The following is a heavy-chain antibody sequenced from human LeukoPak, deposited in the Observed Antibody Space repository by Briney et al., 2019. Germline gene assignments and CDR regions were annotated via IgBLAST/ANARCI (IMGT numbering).Heavy chain of an antibody. CDR3: ARHPINYCSSTSCYVP. CDR2: IYYSGST. CDR1: GGSISSYY. V-gene: IGHV4-59*08. J-gene: IGHJ4*02. D-gene: IGHD2-2*01. Sequence: PSETLSLTCTVSGGSISSYYWSWIRQPPGKGLEWIGYIYYSGSTNYNPSLKSRVTISVDTSKNQFSLKLSPVTTADTAVYYCARHPINYCSSTSCYVPWGQGTLVTVSS.